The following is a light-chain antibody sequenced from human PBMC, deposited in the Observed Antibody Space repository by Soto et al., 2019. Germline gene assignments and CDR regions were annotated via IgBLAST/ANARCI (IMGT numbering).Light chain of an antibody. V-gene: IGLV2-14*01. CDR3: SSYTASSTWV. CDR1: SSDVGDHNY. J-gene: IGLJ3*02. CDR2: EVS. Sequence: QSALTQPASVSGSPGQSITISCTGTSSDVGDHNYVSWYQQYSGKAPKLMIYEVSNRPSGVSNRFSGSKSGNTASLTISGLQTEDEADYYCSSYTASSTWVFGGGTKLTVL.